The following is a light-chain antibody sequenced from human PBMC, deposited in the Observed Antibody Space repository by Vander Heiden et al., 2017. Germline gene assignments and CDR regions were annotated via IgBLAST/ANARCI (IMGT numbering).Light chain of an antibody. J-gene: IGKJ5*01. CDR3: LKYKGAPIT. CDR1: QGIGTD. CDR2: AAS. V-gene: IGKV1-27*01. Sequence: DIQMTQSPSSLSASVGDRVTITCRASQGIGTDLAWYQQKPGKVPKLLIYAASTLHSGVPSRFSRSGSATDFSLTISSLQPEDVATYYCLKYKGAPITFAHETRPELK.